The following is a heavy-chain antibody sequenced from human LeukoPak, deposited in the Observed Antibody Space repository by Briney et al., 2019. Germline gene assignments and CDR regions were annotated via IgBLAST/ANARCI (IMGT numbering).Heavy chain of an antibody. CDR1: GGSISTSSYY. D-gene: IGHD2-21*02. Sequence: SETLSLTCTVSGGSISTSSYYWGWVRQPPGKGLEWIGNIFYSGSTYYSPSLKSRVTISLDTSRNQFSLKLRSVTAADTAVYYCARASCGGTCYDSRGWFDPWGQGTLVTVSS. CDR2: IFYSGST. CDR3: ARASCGGTCYDSRGWFDP. J-gene: IGHJ5*02. V-gene: IGHV4-39*07.